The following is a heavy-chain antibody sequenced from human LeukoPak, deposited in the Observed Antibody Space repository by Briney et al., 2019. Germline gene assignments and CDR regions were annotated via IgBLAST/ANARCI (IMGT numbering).Heavy chain of an antibody. V-gene: IGHV5-51*01. Sequence: GESLKISCKISGYILTRNWIGWVRQVPGKGLEWMGLAYPGDSGTKYSPSFQGQVTISADKSISTAYLQWSSLKASDTAMYYCARLRGGVTALREVYFDYWGQGTLVTVSS. CDR1: GYILTRNW. D-gene: IGHD3-10*01. CDR2: AYPGDSGT. J-gene: IGHJ4*02. CDR3: ARLRGGVTALREVYFDY.